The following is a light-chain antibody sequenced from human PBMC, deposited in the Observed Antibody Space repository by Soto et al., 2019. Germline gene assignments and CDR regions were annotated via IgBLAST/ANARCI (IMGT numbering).Light chain of an antibody. Sequence: EIVMTQSPATLSVSPGERATLSCRASQNISIYLAWYQQRPGQAPRLLIYDASNRATGIPARFSGSGSGTDFTLTISSLEPEDFAVYYCQQCSNWPPEITFGQGTQLDIK. CDR2: DAS. V-gene: IGKV3-11*01. J-gene: IGKJ5*01. CDR3: QQCSNWPPEIT. CDR1: QNISIY.